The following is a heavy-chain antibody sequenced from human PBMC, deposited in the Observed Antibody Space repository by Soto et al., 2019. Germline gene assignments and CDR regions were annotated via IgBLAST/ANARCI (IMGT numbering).Heavy chain of an antibody. J-gene: IGHJ4*01. D-gene: IGHD2-15*01. Sequence: PSDTLSLTCPVSAASIISVDYYWSFILNPPGKGLECIGRIDYSGSTYYKPSWKSRAGISVDASKSHVSLQLTSVTAADTALYFCARMLLNYYRLDNWG. V-gene: IGHV4-30-4*02. CDR1: AASIISVDYY. CDR3: ARMLLNYYRLDN. CDR2: IDYSGST.